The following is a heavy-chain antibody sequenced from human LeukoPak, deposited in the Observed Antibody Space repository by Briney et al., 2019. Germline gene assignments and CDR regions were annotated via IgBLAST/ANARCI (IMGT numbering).Heavy chain of an antibody. V-gene: IGHV4-30-4*08. D-gene: IGHD3-10*01. CDR2: IYYSGST. CDR3: ARKGSVLDAFDI. Sequence: SETLSLTCAVYGGSFSGYYWSWIRQPPGKGLEWIGYIYYSGSTYYNPSLKSRVTISVDTSKNQFSLKLSSVTAADTAVYYCARKGSVLDAFDIWGQGTMVTVSS. CDR1: GGSFSGYY. J-gene: IGHJ3*02.